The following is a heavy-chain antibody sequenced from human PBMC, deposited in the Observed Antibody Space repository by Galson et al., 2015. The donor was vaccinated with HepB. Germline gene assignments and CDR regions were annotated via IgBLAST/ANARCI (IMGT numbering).Heavy chain of an antibody. CDR1: GFTFSSYS. CDR3: AREGSGSYQFDY. CDR2: ISGSSSTI. V-gene: IGHV3-48*02. J-gene: IGHJ4*02. D-gene: IGHD1-26*01. Sequence: SLRLSCAASGFTFSSYSMNWVRQAPGKGLEWVSYISGSSSTIHYADSVKGRFTISRDNARNSLYLQMNSLRDEDTAVYYCAREGSGSYQFDYWGQGTLVTVSS.